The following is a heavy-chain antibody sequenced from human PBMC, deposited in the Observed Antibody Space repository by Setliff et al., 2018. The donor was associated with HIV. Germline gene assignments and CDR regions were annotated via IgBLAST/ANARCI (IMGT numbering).Heavy chain of an antibody. CDR2: ISPDATIA. CDR3: ATDYNRGAFWHL. V-gene: IGHV3-74*01. Sequence: GGSLRLSCAATGFTFSSYVLHWVRQVPGKGLVWVSHISPDATIAGSGDSVKGRFTMSRDNAKNTAYLHMYRLTVDDTGVYYCATDYNRGAFWHLWGQGTQVTVSS. J-gene: IGHJ4*02. D-gene: IGHD3-10*01. CDR1: GFTFSSYV.